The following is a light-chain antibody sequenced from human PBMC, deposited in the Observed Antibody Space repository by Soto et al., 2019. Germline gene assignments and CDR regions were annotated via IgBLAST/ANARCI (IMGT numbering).Light chain of an antibody. CDR1: QSVSSNY. CDR2: GAS. Sequence: ETVLTQSPGTLSLSPGERATLSCRASQSVSSNYLAWHQQKPGQAPRLLIYGASSRPTGIPDRFSGSGSGTDFTLTISRLEPEDFAMYYCQQYGNSPQTFGQGTKVEIK. V-gene: IGKV3-20*01. CDR3: QQYGNSPQT. J-gene: IGKJ1*01.